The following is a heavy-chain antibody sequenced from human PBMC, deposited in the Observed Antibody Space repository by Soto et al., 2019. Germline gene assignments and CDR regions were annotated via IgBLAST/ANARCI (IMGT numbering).Heavy chain of an antibody. J-gene: IGHJ5*02. D-gene: IGHD6-6*01. V-gene: IGHV1-3*01. Sequence: QVQLVQSGAEVKKPGASVKVSCKASGYTFTSYAMHWVRQAPGQRLEWMGWINAGNGNTKYSQKFQGRVTITRDTSASTAYMELSSLRSEGTAVYYCARVGEYSSSSGAEWFDPWGQGTLVTVSS. CDR2: INAGNGNT. CDR3: ARVGEYSSSSGAEWFDP. CDR1: GYTFTSYA.